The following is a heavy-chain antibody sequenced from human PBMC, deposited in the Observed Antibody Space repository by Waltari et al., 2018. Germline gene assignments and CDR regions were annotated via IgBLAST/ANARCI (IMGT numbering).Heavy chain of an antibody. CDR2: ISYDGSNK. J-gene: IGHJ4*02. CDR3: ARSYDSSGYHDY. V-gene: IGHV3-30-3*01. D-gene: IGHD3-22*01. CDR1: GFTFSSYA. Sequence: QVQLVESGGGVVQPGRSLRLSCAASGFTFSSYAMHWVRQAPGKGLEWVAVISYDGSNKYYADSVKGRFTISRDNSKNTLYLQMNSLRAEDTAVYYCARSYDSSGYHDYWGQGTLVTVSS.